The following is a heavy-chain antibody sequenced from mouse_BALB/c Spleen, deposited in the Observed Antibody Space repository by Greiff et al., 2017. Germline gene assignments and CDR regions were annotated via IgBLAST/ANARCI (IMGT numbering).Heavy chain of an antibody. V-gene: IGHV1S127*01. CDR2: IDPSDSYT. CDR1: GYTFTSYW. D-gene: IGHD2-14*01. J-gene: IGHJ4*01. CDR3: TRGGGRYDAMDY. Sequence: VQLQQPGAELVKPGASVKMSCKASGYTFTSYWMHWVKQRPGQGLEWIGVIDPSDSYTSYNQKFKGKATLTVDTSSSTAYMQLSSLTSEDSAVYYCTRGGGRYDAMDYWGQGTSVTVSS.